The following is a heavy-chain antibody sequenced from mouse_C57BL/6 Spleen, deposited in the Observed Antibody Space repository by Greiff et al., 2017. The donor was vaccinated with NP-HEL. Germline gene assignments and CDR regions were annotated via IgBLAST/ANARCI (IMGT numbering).Heavy chain of an antibody. Sequence: EVQLQQSGPELVKPGASVKISCKASGYTFTDYYMNWVKQSHGKSLEWIGDINPNNGGTSYNQKFKGKATLTVDKSSSTAYMELRSPTSEDSAVYYCARKGDSSYWYFDVWGTGTTVTVSS. V-gene: IGHV1-26*01. CDR2: INPNNGGT. CDR3: ARKGDSSYWYFDV. J-gene: IGHJ1*03. D-gene: IGHD1-1*01. CDR1: GYTFTDYY.